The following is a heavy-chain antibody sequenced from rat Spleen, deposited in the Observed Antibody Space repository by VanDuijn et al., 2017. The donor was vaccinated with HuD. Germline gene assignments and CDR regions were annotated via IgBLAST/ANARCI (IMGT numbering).Heavy chain of an antibody. CDR1: GFTFSNAW. V-gene: IGHV6-8*01. Sequence: EVQLVETGGSLVQPGKSLKLTCATSGFTFSNAWMHWVRQFPEKQLEWVARIKAKSNNYATYYAESVKGRFTISRDDSKSSVYLQMNSLKEADSAIYYCTRNYPGITVMDAWGQGASVTVSS. J-gene: IGHJ4*01. D-gene: IGHD1-4*01. CDR3: TRNYPGITVMDA. CDR2: IKAKSNNYAT.